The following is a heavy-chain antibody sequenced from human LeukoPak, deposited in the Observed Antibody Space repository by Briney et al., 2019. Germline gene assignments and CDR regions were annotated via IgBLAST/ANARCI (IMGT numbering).Heavy chain of an antibody. CDR1: GGSISSSSYY. CDR2: INHSGST. V-gene: IGHV4-39*07. D-gene: IGHD6-19*01. CDR3: ARGGHGGYSSGSRLAKYYFDY. J-gene: IGHJ4*02. Sequence: PSETLSLTCTVSGGSISSSSYYWSWIRQPPGKGLEWIGEINHSGSTNYNPSLKSRVTISVDTSKNQFSLKLSSVTAADTAVYYCARGGHGGYSSGSRLAKYYFDYWGQGTLVTVSS.